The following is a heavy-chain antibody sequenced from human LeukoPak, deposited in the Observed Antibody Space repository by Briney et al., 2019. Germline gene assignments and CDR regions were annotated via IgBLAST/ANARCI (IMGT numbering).Heavy chain of an antibody. V-gene: IGHV3-23*01. CDR3: AKDAPPITMVRGVLDY. CDR2: ISGSGGST. J-gene: IGHJ4*02. Sequence: GGSLRLSCAASGFTFSSYAMSWVRQAPGKGLEWVSAISGSGGSTYYADSVKGRFTISRDNSKNTLYLQMNSLRAEDTAVYYCAKDAPPITMVRGVLDYWGQGTLVTASS. D-gene: IGHD3-10*01. CDR1: GFTFSSYA.